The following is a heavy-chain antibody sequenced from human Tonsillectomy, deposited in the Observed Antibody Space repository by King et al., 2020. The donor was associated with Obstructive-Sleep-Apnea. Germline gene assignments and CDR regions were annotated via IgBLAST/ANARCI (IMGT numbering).Heavy chain of an antibody. D-gene: IGHD4-17*01. J-gene: IGHJ4*02. CDR1: GGSISPGNW. Sequence: VQLQESGPGLVKPSGTLSLTCAVSGGSISPGNWWSWVRQPPGKGLEWIGEIYHSGSINYNSSLKSRVTISLDKSKNQFSLKVSSVTAADTAGYFCAGVPYGDYARDWGQGTLVTVSS. CDR2: IYHSGSI. V-gene: IGHV4-4*02. CDR3: AGVPYGDYARD.